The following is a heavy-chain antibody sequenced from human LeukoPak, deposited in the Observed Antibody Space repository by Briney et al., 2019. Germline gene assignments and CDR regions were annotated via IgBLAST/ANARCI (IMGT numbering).Heavy chain of an antibody. D-gene: IGHD6-19*01. V-gene: IGHV3-30*18. CDR3: AKGTVAGTLY. CDR1: GFTFSSYG. J-gene: IGHJ4*02. Sequence: GGSLRLFCAASGFTFSSYGMHWVRQAPGKGLEWVAVISYDGSNKYYADSVKGRFTISRDNSKNTLYLQMNSRRAEDTAVYSCAKGTVAGTLYWGQGTLVTVSS. CDR2: ISYDGSNK.